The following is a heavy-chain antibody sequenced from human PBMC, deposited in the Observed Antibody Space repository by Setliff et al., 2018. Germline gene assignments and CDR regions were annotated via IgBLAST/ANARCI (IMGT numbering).Heavy chain of an antibody. V-gene: IGHV4-34*01. CDR1: GGSFSGYY. D-gene: IGHD5-18*01. CDR2: INHYGST. Sequence: PSETLSLTCAVYGGSFSGYYWTWIRQPPGKGLEWIGEINHYGSTYYNPSLKSRVTISVDTSKNQFSLKLSSVTAADTAVYYCARRGYSYGYFDYWGQGTLVTVSS. J-gene: IGHJ4*02. CDR3: ARRGYSYGYFDY.